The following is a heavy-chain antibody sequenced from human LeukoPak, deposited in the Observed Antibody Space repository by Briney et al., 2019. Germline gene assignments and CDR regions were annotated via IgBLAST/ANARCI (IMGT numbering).Heavy chain of an antibody. CDR3: ASRIDGDYGLDFDY. CDR1: GFTFSSYS. Sequence: GGSLRLSCAASGFTFSSYSMNWVRQAPGKGLEWVSSIRSSSSYIYYADSVKGRFTISRDNAKNSLYLQMNSLRAEDTAVYYCASRIDGDYGLDFDYWGQGTLVTVSS. CDR2: IRSSSSYI. D-gene: IGHD4-17*01. J-gene: IGHJ4*02. V-gene: IGHV3-21*01.